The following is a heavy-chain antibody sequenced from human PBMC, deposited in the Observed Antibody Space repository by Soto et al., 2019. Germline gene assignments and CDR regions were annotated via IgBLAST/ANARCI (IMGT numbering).Heavy chain of an antibody. V-gene: IGHV4-59*01. CDR2: IYYSGST. J-gene: IGHJ4*02. CDR1: GGSISSYY. CDR3: ARVQVAYYYDSSGPYYFDY. D-gene: IGHD3-22*01. Sequence: SETLSLTCTVSGGSISSYYWSRIRQPPGKGLEWIGYIYYSGSTNYNPSLKSRVTISVDTSKNQFSLKLSSVTAADTAVYYCARVQVAYYYDSSGPYYFDYWGRGTLVTVSS.